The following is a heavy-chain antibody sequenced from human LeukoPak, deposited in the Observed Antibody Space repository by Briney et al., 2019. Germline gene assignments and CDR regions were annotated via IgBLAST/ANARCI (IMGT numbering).Heavy chain of an antibody. CDR1: GYTFTSYG. Sequence: GASVKVSCKASGYTFTSYGISWVRQAPGQGLEWMGWISAYNGNTNYAQKLQGRVTMTTDTSTSTAYMELRSLRSDDTAVYYCASADYDSSGYYFSLDYGGQGTLVTVSS. D-gene: IGHD3-22*01. CDR2: ISAYNGNT. CDR3: ASADYDSSGYYFSLDY. V-gene: IGHV1-18*01. J-gene: IGHJ4*02.